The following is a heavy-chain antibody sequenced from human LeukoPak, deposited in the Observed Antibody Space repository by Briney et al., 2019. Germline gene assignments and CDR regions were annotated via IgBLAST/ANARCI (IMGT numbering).Heavy chain of an antibody. V-gene: IGHV3-23*01. CDR2: IIGSGGST. CDR1: GFTFSSYA. D-gene: IGHD1-26*01. CDR3: AKATPQWELLCVFDY. Sequence: GGSLRLSFAASGFTFSSYAISWVRQATGKGLEWVSAIIGSGGSTYYADSVKGRFTISRDNSKNTLYLQMNSLRAEDTAVYYCAKATPQWELLCVFDYWGQGTLVTVSS. J-gene: IGHJ4*02.